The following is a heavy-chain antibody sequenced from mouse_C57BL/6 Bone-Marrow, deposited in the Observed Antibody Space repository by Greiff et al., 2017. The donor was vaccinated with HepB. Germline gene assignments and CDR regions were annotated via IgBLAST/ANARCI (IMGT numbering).Heavy chain of an antibody. D-gene: IGHD1-1*01. CDR2: INPSSGYT. CDR3: ARDVSYYYGHYYAMDF. CDR1: GYTFTSYW. Sequence: QVQLQQSGAELAKPGASVKLSCKASGYTFTSYWMHWVKQRPGQGLEWIGYINPSSGYTKYNQKFKDKATLTADKSSSTAYMQLSSLTYEGSAVYYCARDVSYYYGHYYAMDFWGQGTAVTVTA. J-gene: IGHJ4*01. V-gene: IGHV1-7*01.